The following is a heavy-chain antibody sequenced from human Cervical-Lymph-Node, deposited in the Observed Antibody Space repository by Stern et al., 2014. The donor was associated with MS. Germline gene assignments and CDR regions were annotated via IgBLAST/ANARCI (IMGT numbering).Heavy chain of an antibody. V-gene: IGHV1-3*01. CDR1: GYTFTSYA. Sequence: QVQLVQSGAEVKKPGASVKVSCKASGYTFTSYAMHWVRQAPGQRLEWMGWINAGNGNTKYSQKFQGRVTITRDTSASTAYMELSSLRSEDTAVYYCARDSSYGYVWTFDYWGQGTLVTVSS. CDR3: ARDSSYGYVWTFDY. CDR2: INAGNGNT. D-gene: IGHD5-18*01. J-gene: IGHJ4*02.